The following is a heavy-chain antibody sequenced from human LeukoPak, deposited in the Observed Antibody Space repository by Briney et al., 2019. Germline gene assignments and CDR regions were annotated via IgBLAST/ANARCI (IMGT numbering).Heavy chain of an antibody. D-gene: IGHD3-10*01. Sequence: PSETLSLTCTVSGGSISSYYWSWIRQPPGKGVGWIGYIYYSGSTNYNPSLKSRVTISVDTSKNQFSLKLSSVTAADTAVYYCGSSYYYGSGSAFTFDYWGQGTLVTVSS. V-gene: IGHV4-59*08. CDR3: GSSYYYGSGSAFTFDY. CDR2: IYYSGST. CDR1: GGSISSYY. J-gene: IGHJ4*02.